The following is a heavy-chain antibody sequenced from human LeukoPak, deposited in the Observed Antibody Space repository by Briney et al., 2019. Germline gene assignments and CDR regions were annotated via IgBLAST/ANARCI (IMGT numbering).Heavy chain of an antibody. V-gene: IGHV4-34*01. CDR3: AGTSNCSSTSCYIDY. J-gene: IGHJ4*02. CDR2: INHSGST. Sequence: SETLSLTCAVYGGSFSGYYWSWIRQPPGKGLEWIGEINHSGSTNYNPSLKSRVTISVDTSKNQFSLKLSSATAADTAVYYCAGTSNCSSTSCYIDYWGQGTLVTVSS. D-gene: IGHD2-2*02. CDR1: GGSFSGYY.